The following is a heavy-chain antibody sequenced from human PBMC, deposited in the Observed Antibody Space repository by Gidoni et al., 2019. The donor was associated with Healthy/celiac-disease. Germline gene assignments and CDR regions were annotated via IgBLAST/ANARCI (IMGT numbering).Heavy chain of an antibody. J-gene: IGHJ5*02. D-gene: IGHD6-19*01. CDR3: ARGPGAVAARNWFDP. CDR2: INHSGST. Sequence: QVQLQQWGAGLLKPSETLSLTCAVYVGSFSGYYWSWIRQPPGKGLEWIGEINHSGSTNYNPSLKSRVTISVDTSKNQFSLKLSSVTAADTAVYYCARGPGAVAARNWFDPWGQGTLVTVSS. CDR1: VGSFSGYY. V-gene: IGHV4-34*01.